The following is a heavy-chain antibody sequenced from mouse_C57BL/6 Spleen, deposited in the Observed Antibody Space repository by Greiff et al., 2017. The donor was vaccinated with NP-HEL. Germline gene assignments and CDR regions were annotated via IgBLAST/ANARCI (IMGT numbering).Heavy chain of an antibody. Sequence: QVQLQQPGTELVKPGASVKLSCKASGYTFTSYWMHWVKQRPGQGLEWIGNINPSNGGTNYNEKFKSKATLTVDKSSSTAYMHLSSLTSVDSAVYYCARVTAQAYAMDYWGQGTSVTVSS. D-gene: IGHD3-2*02. CDR2: INPSNGGT. CDR3: ARVTAQAYAMDY. CDR1: GYTFTSYW. J-gene: IGHJ4*01. V-gene: IGHV1-53*01.